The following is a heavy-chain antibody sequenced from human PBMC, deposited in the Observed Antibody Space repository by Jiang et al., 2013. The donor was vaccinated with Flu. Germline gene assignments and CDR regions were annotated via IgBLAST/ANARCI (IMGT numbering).Heavy chain of an antibody. CDR1: SIRSSNYY. V-gene: IGHV4-39*01. D-gene: IGHD1-1*01. CDR3: ARKQEGTMMDQ. Sequence: SIRSSNYYWTSDPPAPTGRGLEWIGTVPYSGSTDYNMSLKSRVTLSVDTSKNQFSLKLMSVTAADTAVYYCARKQEGTMMDQWGQGTLVTVSS. CDR2: VPYSGST. J-gene: IGHJ4*02.